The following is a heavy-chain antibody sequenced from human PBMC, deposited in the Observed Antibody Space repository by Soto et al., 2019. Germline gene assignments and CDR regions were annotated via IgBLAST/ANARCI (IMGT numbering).Heavy chain of an antibody. J-gene: IGHJ4*02. Sequence: EVQLVESGGGLVQPGGSLRLSCAASGFTFSNYWMSWVRQAPGKGLEWVANIKQDGSDKYYVDSVKGRFTISRDNAKNSLYLQINSLRAEDTALYYCAREGGSAAAGLDSWGQGTLVTVSS. D-gene: IGHD6-13*01. V-gene: IGHV3-7*01. CDR1: GFTFSNYW. CDR2: IKQDGSDK. CDR3: AREGGSAAAGLDS.